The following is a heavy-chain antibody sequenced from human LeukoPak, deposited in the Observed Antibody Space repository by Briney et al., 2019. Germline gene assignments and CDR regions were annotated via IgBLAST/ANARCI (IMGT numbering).Heavy chain of an antibody. CDR2: VNPSSGNT. D-gene: IGHD3-10*01. CDR3: ARGVRGFRSEAFYYYMDV. Sequence: ASVKVSCKAPGYTFTSYDINWVRQATGQGLEWMGWVNPSSGNTGYAQKFQGRVTMTRNTSISTAYMELSSLRSEDTAVYYCARGVRGFRSEAFYYYMDVWGKGTTVTVSS. V-gene: IGHV1-8*01. J-gene: IGHJ6*03. CDR1: GYTFTSYD.